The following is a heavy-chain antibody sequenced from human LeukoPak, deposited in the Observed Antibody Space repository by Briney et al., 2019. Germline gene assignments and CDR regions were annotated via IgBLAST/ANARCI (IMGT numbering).Heavy chain of an antibody. D-gene: IGHD4-11*01. CDR1: GDSISSYY. V-gene: IGHV4-59*01. J-gene: IGHJ5*02. CDR2: IYYTGST. Sequence: PSETLSLTCTVSGDSISSYYWSWIRQPPGKGLEWIGYIYYTGSTSFNPSLKSRVTISVDTSKNQLFLSLNSVTAADTAMYYCARTDHDSSNYHPFAWFDPWGQGTLVTVSS. CDR3: ARTDHDSSNYHPFAWFDP.